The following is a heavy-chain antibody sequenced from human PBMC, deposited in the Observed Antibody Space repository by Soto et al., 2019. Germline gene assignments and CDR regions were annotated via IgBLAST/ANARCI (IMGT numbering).Heavy chain of an antibody. J-gene: IGHJ4*02. CDR1: GFTFSSYG. V-gene: IGHV3-33*01. CDR2: IWYDGSNK. CDR3: ARDTRQYRYGPPWGY. Sequence: QVQLVESGGGVVQPGRSLRLSCAASGFTFSSYGMHWVRQAPGKGLEWVAVIWYDGSNKYYADSVKGRFTISRDNSKNTLYLQMNSLRAEDTAVYYCARDTRQYRYGPPWGYWGQGTLVTVSS. D-gene: IGHD5-18*01.